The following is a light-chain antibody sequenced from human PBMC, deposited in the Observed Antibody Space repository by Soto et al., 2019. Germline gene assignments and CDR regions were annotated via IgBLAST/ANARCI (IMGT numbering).Light chain of an antibody. CDR3: AAWDDSLNGWV. J-gene: IGLJ3*02. CDR2: SNN. CDR1: SSNIGSNT. Sequence: QSVLTQPPSASGTPGQRVTISCSGSSSNIGSNTVNWYQQLPGTAPKLLIYSNNQRPSVVPDRFSGSKSGTSASLAISGLQSEEEDDYYCAAWDDSLNGWVFGGGTKLTVL. V-gene: IGLV1-44*01.